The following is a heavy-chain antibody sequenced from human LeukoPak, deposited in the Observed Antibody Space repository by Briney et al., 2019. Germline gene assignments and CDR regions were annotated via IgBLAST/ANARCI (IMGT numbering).Heavy chain of an antibody. CDR1: GFTFSSYE. CDR2: ISSSVSSI. Sequence: GGSLRLSCEASGFTFSSYEMNWVRHGPGKGLEWVSYISSSVSSIYYADSVKGRFTISRDNAKNSLYLQMNSLRAEDTAVYYCARDSGITGTTRDWGQGTLVTVSS. CDR3: ARDSGITGTTRD. V-gene: IGHV3-48*03. J-gene: IGHJ4*02. D-gene: IGHD1-14*01.